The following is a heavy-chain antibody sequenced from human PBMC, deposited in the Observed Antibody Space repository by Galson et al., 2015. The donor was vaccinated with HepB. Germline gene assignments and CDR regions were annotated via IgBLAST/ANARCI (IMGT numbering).Heavy chain of an antibody. CDR3: AAKYYFNY. Sequence: SLRLSCAASGLTVSNNYMNWVRQAPGKGLEWVSIIYSGGDTYYADFAKGRFTISRDNSKNTLYLQMNNLRADDTAIYYCAAKYYFNYWGQGTRVTVSS. CDR1: GLTVSNNY. V-gene: IGHV3-66*02. J-gene: IGHJ4*02. CDR2: IYSGGDT.